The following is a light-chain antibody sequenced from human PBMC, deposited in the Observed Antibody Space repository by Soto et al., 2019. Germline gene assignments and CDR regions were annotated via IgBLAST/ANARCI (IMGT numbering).Light chain of an antibody. J-gene: IGLJ1*01. V-gene: IGLV1-40*01. Sequence: QSVLTQPPSVSGAPGQRVTISCTGSSSNIGAGYGVHWYQQLPGTVPKLLIYGNSNRPSGVPDRFSGSKSGTSASLAITGLQAEDEADYYCRSYDSSLSAYVFGTGTKVTVL. CDR1: SSNIGAGYG. CDR2: GNS. CDR3: RSYDSSLSAYV.